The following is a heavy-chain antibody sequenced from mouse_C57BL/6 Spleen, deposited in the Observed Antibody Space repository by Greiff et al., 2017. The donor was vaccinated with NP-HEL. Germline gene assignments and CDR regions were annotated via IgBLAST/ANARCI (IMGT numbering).Heavy chain of an antibody. J-gene: IGHJ2*01. D-gene: IGHD1-1*01. V-gene: IGHV5-6*01. Sequence: EVQLVESGGDLVKPGGSLKLSCAASGFTFSSYGMSWVRQTPDKRLEWVATISSGGSYTYYPDSVKGRFTISRDNAKNTLYLQMSSLKSEDTAMYYCARHGLRDYFDYWGQGTTLTVSS. CDR3: ARHGLRDYFDY. CDR2: ISSGGSYT. CDR1: GFTFSSYG.